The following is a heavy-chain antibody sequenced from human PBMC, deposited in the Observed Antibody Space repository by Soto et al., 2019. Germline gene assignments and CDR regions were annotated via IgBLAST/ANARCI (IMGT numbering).Heavy chain of an antibody. CDR2: ISSAGSYI. CDR3: ASGPFGTIAARRDY. V-gene: IGHV3-21*06. Sequence: PVGSLRLSCAASGSTFSSYSMNWVRQAPGKGLEWVSSISSAGSYIYYADSVKGRFTISRDNAKNSLYLQMNSLRAEDTAVYYCASGPFGTIAARRDYWGQELWSPSPQ. CDR1: GSTFSSYS. D-gene: IGHD6-6*01. J-gene: IGHJ4*01.